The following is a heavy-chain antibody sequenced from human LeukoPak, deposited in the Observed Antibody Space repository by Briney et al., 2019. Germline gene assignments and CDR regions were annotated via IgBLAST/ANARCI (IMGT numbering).Heavy chain of an antibody. CDR3: ARDPSIAAAPYNWFDP. CDR2: VNPSGGST. Sequence: ASVKVSCKASGYTFTSYYMHWVRQAPGQGLEWMGIVNPSGGSTSYAQKFQGRVTMTRDTSTSTVYMELSSLRSEDTAVYYCARDPSIAAAPYNWFDPWGQGTLVPSPQ. V-gene: IGHV1-46*01. J-gene: IGHJ5*02. CDR1: GYTFTSYY. D-gene: IGHD6-13*01.